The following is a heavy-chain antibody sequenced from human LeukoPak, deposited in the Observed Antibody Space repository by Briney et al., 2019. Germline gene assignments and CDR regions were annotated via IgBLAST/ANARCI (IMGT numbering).Heavy chain of an antibody. D-gene: IGHD1-26*01. CDR2: IIPTFGTA. J-gene: IGHJ4*02. CDR3: ARGRREEWELPIDY. V-gene: IGHV1-69*13. Sequence: ASGKVSCKASGGTFSSYAISWVRQAPGQGLEWMGGIIPTFGTANYAQKFQGRVTITADESTSTAYMELSSLRSEDTAVYYCARGRREEWELPIDYWGQGTLVTVSS. CDR1: GGTFSSYA.